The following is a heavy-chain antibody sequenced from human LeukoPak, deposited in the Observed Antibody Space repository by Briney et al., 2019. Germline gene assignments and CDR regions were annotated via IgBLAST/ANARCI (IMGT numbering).Heavy chain of an antibody. CDR2: ISSSSNTI. CDR1: GFTFSGYS. V-gene: IGHV3-48*04. Sequence: GGSLRLSCAASGFTFSGYSLNWVRQAPGKGLEWVSYISSSSNTIYYADSVKGRFTISRDNAKNSLYLQMNSLRAEDTAMYYCAREVYVGGAAYYLDYWGQGTLVTVSS. D-gene: IGHD2-21*01. CDR3: AREVYVGGAAYYLDY. J-gene: IGHJ4*02.